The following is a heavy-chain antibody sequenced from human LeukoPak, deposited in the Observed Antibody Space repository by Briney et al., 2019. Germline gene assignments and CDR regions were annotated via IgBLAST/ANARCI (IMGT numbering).Heavy chain of an antibody. J-gene: IGHJ6*03. CDR3: ARDGGGEGYNSYYYYMDV. CDR2: IYASGST. V-gene: IGHV4-61*02. Sequence: SETLSLTCTVSGGSISSSSYYWSWTRQPAGKGLEWIGRIYASGSTNYNPSLKSRVTISVDTSKNQFPLKLSSGTAADTAVYYCARDGGGEGYNSYYYYMDVWGKGTTVTISS. D-gene: IGHD5-24*01. CDR1: GGSISSSSYY.